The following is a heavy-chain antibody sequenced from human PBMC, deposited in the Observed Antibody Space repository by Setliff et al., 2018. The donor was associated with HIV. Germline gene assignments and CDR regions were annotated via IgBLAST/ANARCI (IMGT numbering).Heavy chain of an antibody. CDR1: GGSITNYY. J-gene: IGHJ3*02. V-gene: IGHV4-59*10. CDR2: IYTSGNT. Sequence: SETLSLTCAVSGGSITNYYWSWIRQSAGKGLEWIGRIYTSGNTSYNPSLKSRVTMSVDTSKNQFSLKVTSVTAADTAVYYCARQGAGYYYDSSEYYTGNGFDMWGQGTMVTVSS. CDR3: ARQGAGYYYDSSEYYTGNGFDM. D-gene: IGHD3-22*01.